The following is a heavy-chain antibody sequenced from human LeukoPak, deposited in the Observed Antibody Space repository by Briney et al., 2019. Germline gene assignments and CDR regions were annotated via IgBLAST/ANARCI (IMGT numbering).Heavy chain of an antibody. J-gene: IGHJ4*02. D-gene: IGHD1-1*01. Sequence: GGSLRLSCAASGFTFSSFWMGWVRQAPGKGLEGVASIKFDESEKHHVDSVEGRFTTSRDNAKSSLYLQMNSLRAEDTAVYFCSRVTTNGYFEYWGQGTLVTVSS. V-gene: IGHV3-7*04. CDR2: IKFDESEK. CDR3: SRVTTNGYFEY. CDR1: GFTFSSFW.